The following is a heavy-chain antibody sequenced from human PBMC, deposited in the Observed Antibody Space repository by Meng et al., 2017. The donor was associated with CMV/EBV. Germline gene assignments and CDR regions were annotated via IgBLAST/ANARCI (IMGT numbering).Heavy chain of an antibody. D-gene: IGHD2-2*01. V-gene: IGHV4-4*07. Sequence: QLQESGPGLVKPSETLALTCTFSGGSISSYYWSWIRQPAGKGLEWIGRIYTSGSTNYNPSLKSRVTMSVDTSKNQFSLKLSSVTAADTAVYYCARDLMNCSSTSCANWFDPWGQGTLVTVSS. J-gene: IGHJ5*02. CDR2: IYTSGST. CDR3: ARDLMNCSSTSCANWFDP. CDR1: GGSISSYY.